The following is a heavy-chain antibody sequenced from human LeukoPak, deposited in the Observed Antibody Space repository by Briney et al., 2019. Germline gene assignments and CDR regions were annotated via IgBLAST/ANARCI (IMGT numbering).Heavy chain of an antibody. CDR2: GDYSGGT. J-gene: IGHJ3*02. Sequence: PSETLSLTCTVSGDSFSSVTDYWAWIRQPPGKGLEWIASGDYSGGTYYNPSLESRVAISADMSKNQFSLKLSSVTAADTAVYYCASTVTTGTAFDIWGQGTMVTVSS. CDR3: ASTVTTGTAFDI. D-gene: IGHD4-17*01. CDR1: GDSFSSVTDY. V-gene: IGHV4-39*07.